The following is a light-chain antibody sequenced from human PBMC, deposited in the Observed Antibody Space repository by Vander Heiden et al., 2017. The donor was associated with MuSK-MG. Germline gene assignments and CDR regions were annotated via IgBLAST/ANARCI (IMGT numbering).Light chain of an antibody. V-gene: IGKV3-20*01. J-gene: IGKJ4*01. CDR2: ATS. Sequence: EIVLTQSPGTLSLSPGERATLSCRASQSVDSSFFAWYQQKPGQAPRLLIYATSTRAPDIPDRFSGSGSGTDFTLTITRLEPEDFAVYYCQQVRSSLTFGGGTKAEI. CDR1: QSVDSSF. CDR3: QQVRSSLT.